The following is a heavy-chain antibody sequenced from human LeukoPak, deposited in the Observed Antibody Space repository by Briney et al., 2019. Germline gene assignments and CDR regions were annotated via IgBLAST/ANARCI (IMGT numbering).Heavy chain of an antibody. CDR3: AKDRRIAVAGTGFDI. J-gene: IGHJ3*02. V-gene: IGHV3-7*03. CDR2: IKQDGSEK. CDR1: GFTFSSYW. Sequence: GGSLRLSCAASGFTFSSYWMSWVRQAPGKGLEWVANIKQDGSEKYYVDSVKGRFTISRDNSKNTLYLQMNSLRAEDTAVYYCAKDRRIAVAGTGFDIWGQGTMVTVSS. D-gene: IGHD6-19*01.